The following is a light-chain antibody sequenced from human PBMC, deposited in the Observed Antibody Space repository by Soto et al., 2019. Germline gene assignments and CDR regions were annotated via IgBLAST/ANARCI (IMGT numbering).Light chain of an antibody. CDR1: SSDLAIYNY. CDR2: QVT. J-gene: IGLJ1*01. Sequence: QSVLTQPASVSGSPGQSITISCTGTSSDLAIYNYVSWYQQQPGKAPKLMIYQVTNRPSGVSNRFSGSRSGNTASLTISGLQAEDEADYYCSSYTDSSNYVFGTGPKVT. V-gene: IGLV2-14*01. CDR3: SSYTDSSNYV.